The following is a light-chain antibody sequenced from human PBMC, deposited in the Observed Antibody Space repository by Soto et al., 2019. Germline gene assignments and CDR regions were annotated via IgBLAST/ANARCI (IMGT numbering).Light chain of an antibody. CDR3: SSYAGSDNVWV. Sequence: QSVLTQPPSASGSPGQSVTISCTGTSSDVGRYVSWYQQHPGKAPKLIISDVTKRPSGVPDRFSGSKFGSTASLTVSGLQAEDEADYYCSSYAGSDNVWVFGGGTKLTVL. J-gene: IGLJ3*02. CDR2: DVT. V-gene: IGLV2-8*01. CDR1: SSDVGRY.